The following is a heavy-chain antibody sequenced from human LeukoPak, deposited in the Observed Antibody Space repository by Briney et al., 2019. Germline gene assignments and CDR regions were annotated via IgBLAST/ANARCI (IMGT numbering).Heavy chain of an antibody. CDR3: ARVIGYSNGWYEGGSFDY. J-gene: IGHJ4*02. CDR2: MSAYNGNT. V-gene: IGHV1-18*01. Sequence: ASVKVSCKASGYTFTSYGISWVRQAPGQGLEWMGWMSAYNGNTNYAQKLQGRVTMTTDTSTSTAYMELRSLRSDDTAVYYCARVIGYSNGWYEGGSFDYWGQGTLVTVSS. D-gene: IGHD6-19*01. CDR1: GYTFTSYG.